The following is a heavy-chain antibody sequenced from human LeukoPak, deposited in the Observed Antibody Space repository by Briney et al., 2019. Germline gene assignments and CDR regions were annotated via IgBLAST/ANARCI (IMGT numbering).Heavy chain of an antibody. Sequence: ASVKVSCKASGYTFTGYYMHWVRQAPGQGLEWMGWINPNSGGTNYAQKFQGRVTMTRDTSIGTAYMELSRLRSDDTAVYYCARLSDGWYVGGWFDPWGQGTLVTVSS. CDR2: INPNSGGT. CDR3: ARLSDGWYVGGWFDP. D-gene: IGHD6-19*01. V-gene: IGHV1-2*02. CDR1: GYTFTGYY. J-gene: IGHJ5*02.